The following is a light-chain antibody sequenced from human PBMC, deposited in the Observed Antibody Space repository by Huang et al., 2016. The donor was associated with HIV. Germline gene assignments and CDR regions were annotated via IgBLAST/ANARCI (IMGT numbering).Light chain of an antibody. CDR1: QNVSSY. Sequence: EIVLTQSPATLSLSPGGRATLSCRASQNVSSYSAWYQEKPGQAPRLLIYGASNRATGIPARFSGSGSGTDFTLTISSLEPEDFAVYYCQQRSNWPQNTFGQGTKLEIK. J-gene: IGKJ2*01. CDR3: QQRSNWPQNT. CDR2: GAS. V-gene: IGKV3-11*01.